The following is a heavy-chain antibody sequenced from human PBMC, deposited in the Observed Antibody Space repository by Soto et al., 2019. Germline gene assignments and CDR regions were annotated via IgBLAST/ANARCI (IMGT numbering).Heavy chain of an antibody. V-gene: IGHV4-34*01. CDR3: ARGMTTVTYYYYYYYMDV. D-gene: IGHD4-17*01. CDR2: INHSGST. CDR1: GGSFSGYY. J-gene: IGHJ6*03. Sequence: SETLSLPCAVYGGSFSGYYWSWIRQPPGKGLEWIGEINHSGSTNYNPSLKSRVTISVDTSKNQFSLKLSSVTAADTAVYYCARGMTTVTYYYYYYYMDVWGKGTTVTVSS.